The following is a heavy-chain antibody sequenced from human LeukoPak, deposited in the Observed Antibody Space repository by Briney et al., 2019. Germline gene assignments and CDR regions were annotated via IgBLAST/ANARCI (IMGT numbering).Heavy chain of an antibody. Sequence: PGGSLRLSCAASGFTVSSTYMSWVRQAPGKGLEWVSVVYSGGSTYYADSVKGRFTISRDNAKNSLYLQMNSLRAEDTAVYYCAINGFSSGWYEPYYFDNWGQGTLVTVSS. J-gene: IGHJ4*02. V-gene: IGHV3-66*01. CDR2: VYSGGST. CDR1: GFTVSSTY. D-gene: IGHD6-19*01. CDR3: AINGFSSGWYEPYYFDN.